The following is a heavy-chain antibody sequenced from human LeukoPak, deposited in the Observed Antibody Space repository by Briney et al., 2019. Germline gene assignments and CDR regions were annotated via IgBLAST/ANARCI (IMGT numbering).Heavy chain of an antibody. V-gene: IGHV3-21*01. CDR2: ITSSSSYT. D-gene: IGHD5-12*01. Sequence: PGGSLRLSCAASGFTFNSYHMNWVRQAPGKGLEWVSSITSSSSYTYYAESVKGRFTISRDNAENSLYLQMNSLRAEDTAVYYCARGYSGYEAEDWGQGTLVTVSS. CDR1: GFTFNSYH. CDR3: ARGYSGYEAED. J-gene: IGHJ4*02.